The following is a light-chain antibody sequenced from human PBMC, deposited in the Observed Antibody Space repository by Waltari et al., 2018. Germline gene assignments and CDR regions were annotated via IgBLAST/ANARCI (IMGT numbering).Light chain of an antibody. J-gene: IGKJ1*01. V-gene: IGKV3-20*01. CDR1: QSVRNNY. CDR3: QQYGSSPRT. Sequence: EIVLTKSPGTLSLPPGEGSTLSCRASQSVRNNYVAWYQQRPGQTPRLLIYGAFARAAGIPDRFSGSGSGTDFTLTISRLEPEDFAVYYCQQYGSSPRTFGQGTKVEIK. CDR2: GAF.